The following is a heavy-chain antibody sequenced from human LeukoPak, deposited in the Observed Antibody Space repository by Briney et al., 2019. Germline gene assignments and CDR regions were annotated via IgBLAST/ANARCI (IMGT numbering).Heavy chain of an antibody. J-gene: IGHJ4*02. CDR3: TTDLKESGSDTTTGFQY. Sequence: PGGSLRLSCTASGFTFSNAWMSWVRQARGKGLERVGRIKRKAAGGSTDYAAPIKGRFTISRDDSKNTLYLQVNSLKVEDTAVYYCTTDLKESGSDTTTGFQYWGQGTLVTVSS. CDR1: GFTFSNAW. D-gene: IGHD1-26*01. CDR2: IKRKAAGGST. V-gene: IGHV3-15*01.